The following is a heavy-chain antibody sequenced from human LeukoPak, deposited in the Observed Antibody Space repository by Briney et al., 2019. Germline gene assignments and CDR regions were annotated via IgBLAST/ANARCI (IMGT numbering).Heavy chain of an antibody. CDR3: ATHPPPYGDYEGVDY. J-gene: IGHJ4*02. V-gene: IGHV1-24*01. D-gene: IGHD4-17*01. Sequence: ASVKVSCKVSGYTLTELSMHWVRQAPGKGLEWGGGFDPEDGETIYAQKFQGTVTMTEGTSTDTAYMELSSLRSEDTAVYYCATHPPPYGDYEGVDYWGQGTLVTVSS. CDR1: GYTLTELS. CDR2: FDPEDGET.